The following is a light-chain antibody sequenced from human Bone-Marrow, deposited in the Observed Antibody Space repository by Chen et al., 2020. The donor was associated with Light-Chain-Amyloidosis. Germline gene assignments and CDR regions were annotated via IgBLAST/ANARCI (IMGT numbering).Light chain of an antibody. V-gene: IGLV3-25*03. Sequence: SYELTQPPSVSVSPGQTASITCSGDDLPTKYAYWYQQKPGQAPVLVIHDDTQRPSVLSERCSGSSSGTTATLTISGVPEEDPADYHSQSADSSCDYGVLFCGVTKLTVL. CDR2: DDT. CDR1: DLPTKY. CDR3: QSADSSCDYGVL. J-gene: IGLJ2*01.